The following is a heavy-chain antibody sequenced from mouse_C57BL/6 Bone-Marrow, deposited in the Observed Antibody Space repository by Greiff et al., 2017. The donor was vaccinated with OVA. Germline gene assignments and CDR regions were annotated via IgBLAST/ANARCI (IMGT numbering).Heavy chain of an antibody. CDR2: INPSNGGT. Sequence: QVQLQQSGTELVKPGASVKLSCKASGYTFTSYWMHWVKQRPGQGLEWIGNINPSNGGTNYNKKFKSKATLTVDKSSSTAYMQLSSLTSEDSAVYYCARCHYGNYVYFDYWGQGTTLTVSS. CDR3: ARCHYGNYVYFDY. CDR1: GYTFTSYW. V-gene: IGHV1-53*01. D-gene: IGHD2-1*01. J-gene: IGHJ2*01.